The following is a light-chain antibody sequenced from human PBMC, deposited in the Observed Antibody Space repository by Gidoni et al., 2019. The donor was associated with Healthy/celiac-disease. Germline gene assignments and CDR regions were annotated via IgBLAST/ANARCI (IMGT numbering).Light chain of an antibody. CDR1: SSDVGGYNY. CDR3: SSYTSSSTYV. J-gene: IGLJ1*01. CDR2: EIS. V-gene: IGLV2-14*01. Sequence: QSALTQPASVSGSPGQPITIPCTVTSSDVGGYNYVSWYQQHPGKAPKLMIYEISNRPSGVSNRFSGSKSGNTASLTISGLQAEDEADYYCSSYTSSSTYVFGTGTKVTVL.